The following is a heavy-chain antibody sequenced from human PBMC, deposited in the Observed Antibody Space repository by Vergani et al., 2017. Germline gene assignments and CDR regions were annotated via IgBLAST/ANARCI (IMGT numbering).Heavy chain of an antibody. CDR1: GYSFTSYW. Sequence: EVQLVQSGAEVKKPGESLRISCKGSGYSFTSYWISWVRQMPGKGLEWMGRIDPSDSYTNYSPSFQGHVTISADKSISTAYLQWSSLKASDTAMYYCASQLGLNDWFDPWGQGTLVTVSS. D-gene: IGHD6-6*01. CDR2: IDPSDSYT. J-gene: IGHJ5*02. V-gene: IGHV5-10-1*03. CDR3: ASQLGLNDWFDP.